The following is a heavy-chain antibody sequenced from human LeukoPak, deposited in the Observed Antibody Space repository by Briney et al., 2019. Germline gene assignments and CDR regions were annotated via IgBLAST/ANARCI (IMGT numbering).Heavy chain of an antibody. CDR2: IYPGDSGT. Sequence: GESLKISCKGSGYSFTSYWIGWVRQMPGKGLEGMGIIYPGDSGTRYSPSFQGPVTISADKSISTAYLQWSSLKASDTALYYCARGHDYGGNHLDYWGQGTLVTVSS. J-gene: IGHJ4*02. V-gene: IGHV5-51*01. CDR1: GYSFTSYW. CDR3: ARGHDYGGNHLDY. D-gene: IGHD4-23*01.